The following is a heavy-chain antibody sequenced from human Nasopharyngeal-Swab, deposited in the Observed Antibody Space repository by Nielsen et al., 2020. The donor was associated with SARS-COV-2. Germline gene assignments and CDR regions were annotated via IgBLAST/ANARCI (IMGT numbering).Heavy chain of an antibody. D-gene: IGHD3-16*01. Sequence: WVRQAPGQGLEWMGGIIPIFGTANYAQKFQGRVTITADESTSTAYMELSSLRSEGTAVYYCATPQTDDGGNYFDYWGQGTLVTVSS. CDR3: ATPQTDDGGNYFDY. CDR2: IIPIFGTA. V-gene: IGHV1-69*01. J-gene: IGHJ4*02.